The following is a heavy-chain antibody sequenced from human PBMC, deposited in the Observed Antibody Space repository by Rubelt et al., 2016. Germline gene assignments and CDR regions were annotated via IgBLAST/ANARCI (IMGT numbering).Heavy chain of an antibody. Sequence: GGSLRLSCAASGFTFNSHGMHWVRQAPGKGLEWVAFIRYDGSNKYYPNSVKGRFTIARDNSKNKLYLQMDSLRAEDTAANYCARDRFLDSWSGAFDYWGQGSLVTVSS. CDR3: ARDRFLDSWSGAFDY. CDR2: IRYDGSNK. D-gene: IGHD3-3*01. J-gene: IGHJ4*02. V-gene: IGHV3-30*02. CDR1: GFTFNSHG.